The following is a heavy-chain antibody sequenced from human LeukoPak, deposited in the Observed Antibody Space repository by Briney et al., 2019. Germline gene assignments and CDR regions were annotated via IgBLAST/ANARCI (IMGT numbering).Heavy chain of an antibody. Sequence: PSETLSLTCTVSGASVSSSRYYWGWIRQPPGKGLEWIGSIYYSGSTYYNPSLKSRVTISVDTSKNQFSLKLSSVTATDTAVYYCASLKEAKLNVGCWGQGTLVTVSS. J-gene: IGHJ4*02. CDR1: GASVSSSRYY. CDR2: IYYSGST. V-gene: IGHV4-39*01. D-gene: IGHD3-10*01. CDR3: ASLKEAKLNVGC.